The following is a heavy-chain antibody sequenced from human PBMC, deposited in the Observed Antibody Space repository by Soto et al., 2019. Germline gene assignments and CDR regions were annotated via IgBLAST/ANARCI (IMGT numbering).Heavy chain of an antibody. J-gene: IGHJ3*02. Sequence: ASVKVSCKASGGTFSSYAISWVRQAPGQGLEWMGGIIPIFGTANYAQKFQGRVTITADESTSTAYMELRSLRSDDTAVYYCARVIMITFGGVIVYDAFDIWGQGTMVTVSS. CDR1: GGTFSSYA. V-gene: IGHV1-69*13. D-gene: IGHD3-16*02. CDR2: IIPIFGTA. CDR3: ARVIMITFGGVIVYDAFDI.